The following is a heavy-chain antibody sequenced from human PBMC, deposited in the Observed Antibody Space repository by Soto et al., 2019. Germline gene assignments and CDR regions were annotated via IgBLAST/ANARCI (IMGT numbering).Heavy chain of an antibody. J-gene: IGHJ3*02. CDR1: GFTVSSNY. V-gene: IGHV3-53*01. Sequence: PGGSLRLSCAASGFTVSSNYMSWVRQAPGKGLEWVSVIYSGGSTYYADSVKGRFTISRDNSKNTLYLQMNSLRAEDTAVYYCARYCSGGSCYGAFDIWGQGTMVPVSS. D-gene: IGHD2-15*01. CDR3: ARYCSGGSCYGAFDI. CDR2: IYSGGST.